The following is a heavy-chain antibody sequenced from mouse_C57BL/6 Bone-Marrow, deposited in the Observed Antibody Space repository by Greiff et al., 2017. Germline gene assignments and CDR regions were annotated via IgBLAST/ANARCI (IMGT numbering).Heavy chain of an antibody. CDR1: GYTFTSYW. CDR3: GPARAWFAY. V-gene: IGHV1-64*01. CDR2: IHPNSGST. J-gene: IGHJ3*01. Sequence: VQLQQPGAELVKPGASVKLSCKASGYTFTSYWMHWVTQRPGQGLEWIGMIHPNSGSTNYNEKFKSKATLTVDKSSSTAYMQLSSLTSEDSAVYYCGPARAWFAYWGQGTLVTVSA.